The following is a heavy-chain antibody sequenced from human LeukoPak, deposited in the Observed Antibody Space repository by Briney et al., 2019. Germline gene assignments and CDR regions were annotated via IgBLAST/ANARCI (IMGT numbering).Heavy chain of an antibody. Sequence: PGGSLRLSCAASGFTFSSYGMHWVRQAPGKGLEWVAFIRYDGSNKYYADSVKGRFTISRDNSKNTLYLQMNSLRAEDTAVYYCAKEMYFDWSLIDYWGQGTLVTVSS. V-gene: IGHV3-30*02. J-gene: IGHJ4*02. CDR3: AKEMYFDWSLIDY. CDR1: GFTFSSYG. D-gene: IGHD3-9*01. CDR2: IRYDGSNK.